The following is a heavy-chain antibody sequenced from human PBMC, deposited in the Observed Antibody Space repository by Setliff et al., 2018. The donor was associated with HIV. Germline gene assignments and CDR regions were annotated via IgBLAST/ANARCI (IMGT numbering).Heavy chain of an antibody. V-gene: IGHV1-18*04. J-gene: IGHJ4*02. CDR3: ARGLSYDNFWSGDYAFEY. CDR1: GYIFTNYG. CDR2: ISGYNGNT. D-gene: IGHD3-3*01. Sequence: ASVKVSCKASGYIFTNYGISWVRQAPGQGLEWMGWISGYNGNTNYAQKVQGRVIMTTDTSTSTAYMELRSPRSDDTAVYYCARGLSYDNFWSGDYAFEYWGQGTLVTVSS.